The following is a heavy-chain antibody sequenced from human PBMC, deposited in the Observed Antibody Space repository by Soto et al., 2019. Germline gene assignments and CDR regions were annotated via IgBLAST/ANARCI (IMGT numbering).Heavy chain of an antibody. CDR2: ISAYNGNT. Sequence: QVQLVQSGAEVKKPGASVKVSCKASGYTFTSYGISWVRQAPGQGLEWMGWISAYNGNTNYAQKLQGRVTMTTDTATSTAYMKLRSLRSDDTAVYYWARDVCDSSGYRFGVYGIDVWGQGTTVTVSS. CDR3: ARDVCDSSGYRFGVYGIDV. D-gene: IGHD3-22*01. V-gene: IGHV1-18*01. CDR1: GYTFTSYG. J-gene: IGHJ6*02.